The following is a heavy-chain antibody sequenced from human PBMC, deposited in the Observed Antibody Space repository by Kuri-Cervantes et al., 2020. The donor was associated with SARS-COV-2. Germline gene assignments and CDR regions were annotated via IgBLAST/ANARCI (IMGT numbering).Heavy chain of an antibody. CDR1: GGSISSGGYY. V-gene: IGHV4-30-2*01. CDR3: ARVGYSSGRHDY. J-gene: IGHJ4*02. D-gene: IGHD5-18*01. CDR2: IYHSGST. Sequence: LRLSCTVSGGSISSGGYYWSWIRQPPGKGLEWIGYIYHSGSTYYNPSLKSRVTISVDRSKNQFSLKLSSVTAADTAVYYCARVGYSSGRHDYWGQGTPVTVSS.